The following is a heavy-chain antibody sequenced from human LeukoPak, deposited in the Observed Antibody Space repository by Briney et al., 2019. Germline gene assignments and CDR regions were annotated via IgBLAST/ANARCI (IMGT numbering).Heavy chain of an antibody. CDR3: ARGRISFGNFDY. CDR1: GGSISSYY. V-gene: IGHV4-59*01. J-gene: IGHJ4*02. CDR2: IYYSGST. D-gene: IGHD3-10*01. Sequence: SETLSLTCTVSGGSISSYYWSWIRQPPGKGLEWIGYIYYSGSTNYNPSLKSRVTISVGTSKNQFSLKLSSVTAADTAVYYCARGRISFGNFDYWGQGTLVTVSS.